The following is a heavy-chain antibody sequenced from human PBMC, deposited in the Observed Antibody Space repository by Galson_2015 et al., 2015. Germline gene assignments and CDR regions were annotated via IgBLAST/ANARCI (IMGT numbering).Heavy chain of an antibody. V-gene: IGHV3-7*03. J-gene: IGHJ4*02. CDR1: GFTFSSCW. Sequence: SLRLSCAASGFTFSSCWMSWVRQAPGKGLEWVANIKQDGSEKYYVDSVKGRFTISRDNAKNSLYLQMNSLRAEDTAVYYCAKGYCSSTSCYVRVFDYWGQGTLVTVSS. D-gene: IGHD2-2*01. CDR2: IKQDGSEK. CDR3: AKGYCSSTSCYVRVFDY.